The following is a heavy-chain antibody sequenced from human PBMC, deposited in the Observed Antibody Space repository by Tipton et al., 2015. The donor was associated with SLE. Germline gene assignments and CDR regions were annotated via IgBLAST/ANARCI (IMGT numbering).Heavy chain of an antibody. CDR3: ASRYYYDSSGYPLDY. V-gene: IGHV3-21*03. Sequence: SLRLSCAASGFTFSSYSLNWVRQAPGKGLEWVSSISSSTSYIYYADSVKGRFTISRDNAKNSLYLQMNSLRAEDTAVYYCASRYYYDSSGYPLDYWGQGTLVTVSS. CDR2: ISSSTSYI. J-gene: IGHJ4*02. CDR1: GFTFSSYS. D-gene: IGHD3-22*01.